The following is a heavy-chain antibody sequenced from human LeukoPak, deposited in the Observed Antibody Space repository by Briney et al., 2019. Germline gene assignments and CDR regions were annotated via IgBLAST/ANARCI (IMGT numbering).Heavy chain of an antibody. V-gene: IGHV4-31*03. CDR2: IYYSGTA. CDR3: ARFSNAHGVKFDY. CDR1: GGSISSSSYY. D-gene: IGHD2-8*01. Sequence: PSETLSLTCTVSGGSISSSSYYWGWIRQHPEKGLEWIGYIYYSGTAYYNPSLKSRVTMSVDTSKNQFSLKLDSVTAADTAVYYCARFSNAHGVKFDYWGQGTLVTVSS. J-gene: IGHJ4*02.